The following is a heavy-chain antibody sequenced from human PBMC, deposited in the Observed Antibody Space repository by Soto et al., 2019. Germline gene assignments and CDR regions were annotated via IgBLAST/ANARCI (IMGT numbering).Heavy chain of an antibody. J-gene: IGHJ6*02. V-gene: IGHV3-48*02. CDR1: GLTFSSYS. D-gene: IGHD6-19*01. CDR3: ARDEGIAVAGSKPHYYYYGMDV. Sequence: PGGSLRLSCAASGLTFSSYSMNWVRQAPGKGLEWVSYISSSSSTIYYADSVKGRFTISRDNAKNSLYLQMNSLRDEDTAVYYCARDEGIAVAGSKPHYYYYGMDVWGPGTTVTVSS. CDR2: ISSSSSTI.